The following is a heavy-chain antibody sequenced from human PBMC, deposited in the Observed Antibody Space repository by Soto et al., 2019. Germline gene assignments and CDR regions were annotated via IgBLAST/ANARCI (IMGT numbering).Heavy chain of an antibody. CDR3: ARLEGLATISYYFDF. Sequence: QLQESGPGLVKPSETLSLTCSVSGDSINSDKYYWGWIRQPPGKGLEWIGSIYYRGNTYYNPSLHTPVTISLDKSKSQFSLRLNSVTAADSAVYFCARLEGLATISYYFDFWGQGAQVTVSS. V-gene: IGHV4-39*01. D-gene: IGHD3-9*01. J-gene: IGHJ4*02. CDR1: GDSINSDKYY. CDR2: IYYRGNT.